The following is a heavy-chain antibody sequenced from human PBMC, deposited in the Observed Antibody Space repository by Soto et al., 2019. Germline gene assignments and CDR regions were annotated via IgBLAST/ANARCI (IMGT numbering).Heavy chain of an antibody. CDR3: ARDKITGLFDY. Sequence: SETLSLTCAVYGXSFSGYYWIWIRQPPGTGLEWIGEINHSGSTNYNPSLKSRVTISVDTSKNQFSLKLTSVTAADTAVYYCARDKITGLFDYWGQGTLVTVSS. D-gene: IGHD2-8*02. CDR1: GXSFSGYY. J-gene: IGHJ4*02. V-gene: IGHV4-34*01. CDR2: INHSGST.